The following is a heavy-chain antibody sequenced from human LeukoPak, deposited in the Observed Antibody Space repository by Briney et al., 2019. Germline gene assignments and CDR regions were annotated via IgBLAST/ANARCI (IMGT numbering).Heavy chain of an antibody. Sequence: GGSLRLSCAASGFPFSSYWMNWVRQAPGKGLEWVANINQDGSEKYYVDSVKGRFTISRDNAKNSLYVQMNSLRGEDTAVYYCARSTKMGDYWGQGTLVTASS. CDR1: GFPFSSYW. CDR2: INQDGSEK. J-gene: IGHJ4*02. D-gene: IGHD3-22*01. CDR3: ARSTKMGDY. V-gene: IGHV3-7*04.